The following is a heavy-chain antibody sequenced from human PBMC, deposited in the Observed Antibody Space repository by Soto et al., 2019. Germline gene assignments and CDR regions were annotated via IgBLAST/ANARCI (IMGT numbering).Heavy chain of an antibody. CDR1: GGSVSGANYY. J-gene: IGHJ3*02. D-gene: IGHD1-1*01. Sequence: QVQLQQWGAGLLKPSETLSLTCAVYGGSVSGANYYWSWIRQPPGKGLEWIGEMSHSGGTHFNPSLTSRLPISVDTSTNQFSLKMSSVTAADTALYYCARVEQGTATTGVDAFDIWGPGTMVTVSS. V-gene: IGHV4-34*01. CDR2: MSHSGGT. CDR3: ARVEQGTATTGVDAFDI.